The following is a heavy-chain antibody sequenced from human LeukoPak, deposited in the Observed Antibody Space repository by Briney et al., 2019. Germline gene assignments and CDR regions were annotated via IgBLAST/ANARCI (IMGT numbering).Heavy chain of an antibody. CDR2: INWNGDST. V-gene: IGHV3-20*04. CDR1: GFTFDDYD. D-gene: IGHD6-13*01. J-gene: IGHJ4*02. CDR3: ARRAYSSSWFVFDY. Sequence: GGSLRLSCAASGFTFDDYDMSWVRQAPRKGLEWVSGINWNGDSTGYADSVKGRFTISRDDAKNSLYLQMNSLRAEDTALYYCARRAYSSSWFVFDYWGQGTLVTVSS.